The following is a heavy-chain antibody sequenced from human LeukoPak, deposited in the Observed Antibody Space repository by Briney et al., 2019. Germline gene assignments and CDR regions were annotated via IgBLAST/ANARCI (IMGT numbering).Heavy chain of an antibody. Sequence: PSETLSLTCVVSGGSISSTSYYWGWIRQPPGKGLEWIGSIYYSGSTYYSPSLKSRVTISVDTSKNQFSLKLSSVTAADTAVYYCARRGDYGDYNGMTGWFDPWGQGTLVTVSS. CDR1: GGSISSTSYY. D-gene: IGHD4-17*01. CDR3: ARRGDYGDYNGMTGWFDP. J-gene: IGHJ5*02. CDR2: IYYSGST. V-gene: IGHV4-39*07.